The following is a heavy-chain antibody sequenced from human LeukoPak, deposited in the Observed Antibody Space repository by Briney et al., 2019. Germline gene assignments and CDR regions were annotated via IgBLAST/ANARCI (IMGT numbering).Heavy chain of an antibody. CDR2: ISPSGGST. CDR1: GYIFTRYY. V-gene: IGHV1-46*01. Sequence: ASVKVSCKASGYIFTRYYMHRVRQAPGQGLEWMGIISPSGGSTSYAQKFQGRVTMTRDTSTSIVYMELSSLRSEDTAVYYCARDLEGVLIRGVDYWGQGTLVTVSS. D-gene: IGHD3-3*01. J-gene: IGHJ4*02. CDR3: ARDLEGVLIRGVDY.